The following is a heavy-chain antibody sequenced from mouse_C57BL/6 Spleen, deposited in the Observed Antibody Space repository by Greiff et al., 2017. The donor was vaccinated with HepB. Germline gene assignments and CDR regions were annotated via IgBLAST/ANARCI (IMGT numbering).Heavy chain of an antibody. D-gene: IGHD2-10*02. Sequence: QVHVKQSGPGLVQPSQSLSITCTVSGFSLTSYGVHWVRQSPGKGLEWLGVIWSGGSTDYNAAFISRLSISKDNSKSQVFFKMNSLQADDTAIYYCARGVYGNYRYFDVWGTGTTVTVSS. V-gene: IGHV2-2*01. J-gene: IGHJ1*03. CDR3: ARGVYGNYRYFDV. CDR1: GFSLTSYG. CDR2: IWSGGST.